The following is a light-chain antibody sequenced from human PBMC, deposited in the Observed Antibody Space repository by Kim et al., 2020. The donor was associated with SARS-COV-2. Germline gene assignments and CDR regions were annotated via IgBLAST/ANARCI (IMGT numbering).Light chain of an antibody. CDR3: LQYGNSPYT. Sequence: PRQRPTLSCRASGSVNRIYFASYQQRPGPSPTLLIYDASTRATGSPDRFSGSGSGTDFTLTISRLEPEDFAVYFCLQYGNSPYTFGQGTKLEI. CDR2: DAS. V-gene: IGKV3-20*01. J-gene: IGKJ2*01. CDR1: GSVNRIY.